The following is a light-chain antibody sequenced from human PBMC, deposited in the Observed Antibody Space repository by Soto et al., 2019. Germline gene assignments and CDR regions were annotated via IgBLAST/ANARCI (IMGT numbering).Light chain of an antibody. CDR2: AAS. CDR1: QTIINY. Sequence: DIQMTQSPSSLSASVGDRVTITCRASQTIINYLNWYQQKPGKAPKLLIYAASILQSGVPPSFSGSGSGADFTLTISSLQPEDFATYYSQQTYKTPYTFGQGTKLEIK. CDR3: QQTYKTPYT. V-gene: IGKV1-39*01. J-gene: IGKJ2*01.